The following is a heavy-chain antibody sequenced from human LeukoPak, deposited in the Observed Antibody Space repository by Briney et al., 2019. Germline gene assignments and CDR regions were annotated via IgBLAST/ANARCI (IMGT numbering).Heavy chain of an antibody. Sequence: PGGSLRLSCAASGFTFSSYAMHWVRQAPGKGLEWMAIISYDGSIKLCADSVKSRFTISRDNSKNTLYLQMNSLRAEDTAVYYCARRDFYGGDPLVAFDIWGQGTMVTVSS. J-gene: IGHJ3*02. CDR1: GFTFSSYA. V-gene: IGHV3-30-3*01. CDR2: ISYDGSIK. CDR3: ARRDFYGGDPLVAFDI. D-gene: IGHD2-21*01.